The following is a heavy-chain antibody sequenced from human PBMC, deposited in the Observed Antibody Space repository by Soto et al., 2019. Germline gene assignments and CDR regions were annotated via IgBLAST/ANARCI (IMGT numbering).Heavy chain of an antibody. V-gene: IGHV3-23*01. D-gene: IGHD3-10*01. CDR3: ARDDTMVRGEPLVY. CDR1: GFTFSSYA. CDR2: ISGSAGST. Sequence: GGSLRLSCAASGFTFSSYAMSWVRQAPGKGLEWVSAISGSAGSTYYADSVKGRFTISRDNSKNTLYLQMNSLRAEDTAVYYCARDDTMVRGEPLVYWGQGTLVTVSS. J-gene: IGHJ4*02.